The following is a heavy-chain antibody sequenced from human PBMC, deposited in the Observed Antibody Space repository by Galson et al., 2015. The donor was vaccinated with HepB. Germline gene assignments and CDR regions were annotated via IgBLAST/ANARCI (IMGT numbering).Heavy chain of an antibody. CDR2: ISPYNGNT. V-gene: IGHV1-18*01. J-gene: IGHJ4*02. CDR1: GYTFTSYG. Sequence: SCKPSGYTFTSYGLSWLRQAPGQGLEYMGWISPYNGNTNYAQKLQGRVTMTTDKSTTTAYMELRNLRSDDTAVYYCALRTGTYPYYFDFWGQGTLVAVSS. CDR3: ALRTGTYPYYFDF. D-gene: IGHD3-10*01.